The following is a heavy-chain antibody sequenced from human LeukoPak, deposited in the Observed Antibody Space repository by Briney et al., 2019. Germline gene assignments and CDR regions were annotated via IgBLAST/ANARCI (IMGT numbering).Heavy chain of an antibody. Sequence: PSETLSLTCAVYGGSFSGYYWSWIRQPAGKGLEWIGRIYTSGSTNYNPSLKSRVTMSVDTSKNQFSLKLSSVTAADTAVYYCVRGARITGTYREGIDYWGQGTLVTVSS. J-gene: IGHJ4*02. CDR2: IYTSGST. D-gene: IGHD1-7*01. CDR3: VRGARITGTYREGIDY. V-gene: IGHV4-59*10. CDR1: GGSFSGYY.